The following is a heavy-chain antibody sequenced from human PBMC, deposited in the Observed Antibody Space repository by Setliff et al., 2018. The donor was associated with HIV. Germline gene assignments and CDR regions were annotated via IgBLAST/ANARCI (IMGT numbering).Heavy chain of an antibody. CDR2: IYYNGNT. J-gene: IGHJ5*02. Sequence: PSETLSLTCTVSGGSVNYNYWSWIRQSPGKGLEWIGYIYYNGNTKYNPSLKSRVTISVDTSKSQFSLKLNSVTAADTAVYYCASRVYYYDSSGYLREEGFDPWGQGTLVTVSS. CDR3: ASRVYYYDSSGYLREEGFDP. CDR1: GGSVNYNY. D-gene: IGHD3-22*01. V-gene: IGHV4-59*02.